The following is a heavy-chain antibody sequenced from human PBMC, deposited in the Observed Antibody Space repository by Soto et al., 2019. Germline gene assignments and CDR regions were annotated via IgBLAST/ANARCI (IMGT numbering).Heavy chain of an antibody. Sequence: SHTLSLTCAITGDSVSSNSAGWSWVRQCPSRGLEWLGRTYYRSKWYYEYAVSVRGRITINPDTSKNQYSLQLNSVTPEDTAVYFCARGEQYSGRIFDYWGQGTLVTVSS. J-gene: IGHJ4*01. V-gene: IGHV6-1*01. CDR2: TYYRSKWYY. CDR3: ARGEQYSGRIFDY. CDR1: GDSVSSNSAG. D-gene: IGHD1-26*01.